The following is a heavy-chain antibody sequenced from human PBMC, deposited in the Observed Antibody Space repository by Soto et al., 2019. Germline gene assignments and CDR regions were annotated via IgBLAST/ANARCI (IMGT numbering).Heavy chain of an antibody. J-gene: IGHJ6*02. V-gene: IGHV3-33*01. Sequence: PGGSLRLSCAASGFTFSSYGMHWVRQAPGKGLEWVAVIWYDGSNKYYADSVKGRFTISRDNSKNTLYLQMNSLRAEDTAVYYCARGPRQWLTTEGGMDVWGQGTTVTVS. CDR2: IWYDGSNK. D-gene: IGHD6-19*01. CDR3: ARGPRQWLTTEGGMDV. CDR1: GFTFSSYG.